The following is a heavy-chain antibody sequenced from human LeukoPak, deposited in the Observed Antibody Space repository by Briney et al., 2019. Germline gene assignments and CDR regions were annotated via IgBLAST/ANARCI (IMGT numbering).Heavy chain of an antibody. J-gene: IGHJ4*02. V-gene: IGHV3-7*01. Sequence: PGGSLRLSCAASGLAFSDYWMTWVRQAPGKGLAWVANIKQDGSEKYYVDSVKGRFTISRDNSKNSLYLQMNSLRAEDTAVYYCARLVRYCSRSSCSEWEENDHWGQGTLVTVSS. CDR1: GLAFSDYW. CDR3: ARLVRYCSRSSCSEWEENDH. D-gene: IGHD2-15*01. CDR2: IKQDGSEK.